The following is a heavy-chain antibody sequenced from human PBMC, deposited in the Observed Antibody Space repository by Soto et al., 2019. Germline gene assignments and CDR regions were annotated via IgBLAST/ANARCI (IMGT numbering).Heavy chain of an antibody. V-gene: IGHV3-23*01. Sequence: GGSLRLSCAASGFTFSSYAMSWVRQAPGKGLEWASAISGSGGSTYYADSVKGRFTISRDNSKNTLYLQMNSLRAEDTAVYYCAKDLTVTRALDYWGKGTLVTVSS. J-gene: IGHJ4*02. CDR3: AKDLTVTRALDY. CDR1: GFTFSSYA. D-gene: IGHD4-4*01. CDR2: ISGSGGST.